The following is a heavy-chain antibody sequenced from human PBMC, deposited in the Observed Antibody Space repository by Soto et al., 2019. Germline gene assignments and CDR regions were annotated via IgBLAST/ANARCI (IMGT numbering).Heavy chain of an antibody. J-gene: IGHJ5*02. CDR3: TSHREQQPKWHWFDP. CDR2: INHSGST. V-gene: IGHV4-34*01. D-gene: IGHD6-13*01. Sequence: QVQLQQWGAGLLKPSETLSLTCAVYGGSFSGYYWSWIRQPPGKGVEWIGEINHSGSTNYNPSLKSRVTISVDTSKNPFSLKLSSVTAADTAVYYCTSHREQQPKWHWFDPWGQGTLVTVSS. CDR1: GGSFSGYY.